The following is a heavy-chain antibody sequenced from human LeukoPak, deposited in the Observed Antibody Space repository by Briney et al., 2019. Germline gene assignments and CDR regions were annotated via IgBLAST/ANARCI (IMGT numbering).Heavy chain of an antibody. CDR1: GFNFSDYY. CDR3: AREIHSTGYYYAGGYMDV. J-gene: IGHJ6*03. V-gene: IGHV3-11*04. D-gene: IGHD3-22*01. CDR2: FSSGDTDI. Sequence: GGSLRLSCAASGFNFSDYYMSWVRQAPGRGLEWISFFSSGDTDIKYADSVKGRFTISRDNAKNSLYLQMNSLRAEDTAVYFCAREIHSTGYYYAGGYMDVWGEGTTVTVSS.